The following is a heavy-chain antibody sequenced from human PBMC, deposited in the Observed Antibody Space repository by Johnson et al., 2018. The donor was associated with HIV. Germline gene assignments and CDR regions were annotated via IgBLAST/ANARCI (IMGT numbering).Heavy chain of an antibody. J-gene: IGHJ3*02. Sequence: VQLVESGGKLIQPGGSLRLSCAASEFTVSSNYMSWVRQAPGKGLEWVSIIYDGDATYYADSVKGRFTISRDNAKHTLFLQMNSLRAEDTAVYYCARASDSYCSADCYGDGFQISDQGTKVIVSS. D-gene: IGHD2-21*02. CDR2: IYDGDAT. V-gene: IGHV3-53*01. CDR1: EFTVSSNY. CDR3: ARASDSYCSADCYGDGFQI.